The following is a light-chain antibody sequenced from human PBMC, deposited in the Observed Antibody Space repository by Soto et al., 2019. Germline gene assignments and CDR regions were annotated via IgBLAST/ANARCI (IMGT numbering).Light chain of an antibody. CDR1: QSVSSN. Sequence: EIVMTQSPATLSVSPGERATLSCRASQSVSSNLAWYQQKPGQAPRLLIYGASARATGIPARFSGSGSGTEFTLTVSSLLPEDFAVYYCQQYNNWPLTFGGGTKVEIK. CDR3: QQYNNWPLT. V-gene: IGKV3-15*01. J-gene: IGKJ4*01. CDR2: GAS.